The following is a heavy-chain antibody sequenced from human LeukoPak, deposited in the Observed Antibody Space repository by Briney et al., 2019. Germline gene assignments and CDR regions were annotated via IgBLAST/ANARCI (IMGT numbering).Heavy chain of an antibody. Sequence: PGVSLRLSCAASGFTFSSYWMSWVRQAPGKGLEWVANIKQDGSEKHYVDSVKGRLTISRDNAKNLLYLQMNSLRVEDTAVYYCAGGPGFLIDCWGQGTLVTVSS. CDR2: IKQDGSEK. D-gene: IGHD3-3*01. CDR3: AGGPGFLIDC. V-gene: IGHV3-7*01. J-gene: IGHJ4*02. CDR1: GFTFSSYW.